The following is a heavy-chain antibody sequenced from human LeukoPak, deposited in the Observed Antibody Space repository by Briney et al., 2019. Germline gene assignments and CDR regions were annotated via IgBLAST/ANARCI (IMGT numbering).Heavy chain of an antibody. D-gene: IGHD5-18*01. CDR1: GGTFSSYA. J-gene: IGHJ3*02. V-gene: IGHV1-69*13. CDR3: ARDLETAMVTGHAFDI. Sequence: SVKVSCKASGGTFSSYAISWVRQAPGQGLEWMGGIIPIFGTANYAQRFQGRVTITADESTSTAYMELSSLRSEDTAVYYCARDLETAMVTGHAFDIWGQGTMVTVSS. CDR2: IIPIFGTA.